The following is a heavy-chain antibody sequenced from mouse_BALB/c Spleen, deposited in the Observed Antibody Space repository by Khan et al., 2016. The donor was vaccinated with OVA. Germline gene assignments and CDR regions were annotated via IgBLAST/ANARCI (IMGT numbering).Heavy chain of an antibody. V-gene: IGHV1-7*01. D-gene: IGHD1-1*01. CDR1: GYTFTSYW. Sequence: VQLKQSGAELAKPWASVKMSCKASGYTFTSYWMHWVKQRPGQGLEWIGYINPSTDSTDYNQKFKDKATLTVDKSSSTAYMQLTSLTSEDSAVYYCVNHGSSSAWFTYWGQGTLVTVSA. CDR3: VNHGSSSAWFTY. CDR2: INPSTDST. J-gene: IGHJ3*01.